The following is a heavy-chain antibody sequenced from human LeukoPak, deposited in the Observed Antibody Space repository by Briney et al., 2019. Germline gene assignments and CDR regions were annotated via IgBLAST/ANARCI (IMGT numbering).Heavy chain of an antibody. CDR3: AREKNDFWSGYYYYYMDV. Sequence: GGSLRLSCAASGFTFSSYSMNWVRQAPGKGLEWVSGINWNGGSTGYADSVKGRFTISRDNAKNSLYLQMNSLRAEDTALYYCAREKNDFWSGYYYYYMDVWGKGTTVTVSS. J-gene: IGHJ6*03. V-gene: IGHV3-20*04. CDR2: INWNGGST. D-gene: IGHD3-3*01. CDR1: GFTFSSYS.